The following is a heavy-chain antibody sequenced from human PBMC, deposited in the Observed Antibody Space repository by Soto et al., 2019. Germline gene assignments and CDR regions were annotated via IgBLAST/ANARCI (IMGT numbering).Heavy chain of an antibody. CDR3: AREIAADAFDI. J-gene: IGHJ3*02. D-gene: IGHD6-13*01. Sequence: QVQLQESGPGLVKPSATLSLTCNVSGVSVSSGSSYWSWMRQPPGKGLEWIGYIYHSGSTDYTPSIKSRVTISAETSKNQFSLKLSSVTAEDTAVYYCAREIAADAFDIWGQGTMVTVSS. CDR1: GVSVSSGSSY. CDR2: IYHSGST. V-gene: IGHV4-61*01.